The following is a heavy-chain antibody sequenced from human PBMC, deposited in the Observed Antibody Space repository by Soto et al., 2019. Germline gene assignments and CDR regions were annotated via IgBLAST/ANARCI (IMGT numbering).Heavy chain of an antibody. D-gene: IGHD6-13*01. CDR3: AKRLVYSSSWYYFDY. V-gene: IGHV3-23*01. CDR2: ISSGGGST. CDR1: GFTFSSYA. Sequence: GGSLRLSCAASGFTFSSYAMSWVRQAPGKGLEWVSAISSGGGSTYYADSVKGRFTISRDNSKNTLYLQMNSLSAEDTAIYYCAKRLVYSSSWYYFDYWGQGTLVTV. J-gene: IGHJ4*02.